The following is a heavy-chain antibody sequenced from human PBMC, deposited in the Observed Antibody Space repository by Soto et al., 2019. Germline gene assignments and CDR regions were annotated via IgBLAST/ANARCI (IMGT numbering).Heavy chain of an antibody. D-gene: IGHD4-17*01. CDR1: GITFINAW. V-gene: IGHV3-15*01. CDR3: TTDPGEYQDF. J-gene: IGHJ4*02. Sequence: EVQLVESGGDIVKPGGCLRLSCETSGITFINAWMSWVRQAPGKGLEWVGHIKNKADGGAADYAAAVRGRFTISRDDSKNTLFLQMSSLEVEDTAIYYCTTDPGEYQDFWGQGTLVTVS. CDR2: IKNKADGGAA.